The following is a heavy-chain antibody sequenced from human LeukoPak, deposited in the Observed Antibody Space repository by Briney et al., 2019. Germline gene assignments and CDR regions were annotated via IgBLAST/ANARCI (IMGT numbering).Heavy chain of an antibody. V-gene: IGHV3-30-3*01. D-gene: IGHD3-16*02. CDR2: ISYDGSNK. CDR1: GFTFSSYA. Sequence: GGSLRLSCAASGFTFSSYAMHWVRQAPGKGLEWVAVISYDGSNKYYADSVKGRFTISRDNSKNTLYLQMNGLRAEDTAVYYCARENRGYDYVWGSYRYTGFFDYWGQGTLVTVSS. CDR3: ARENRGYDYVWGSYRYTGFFDY. J-gene: IGHJ4*02.